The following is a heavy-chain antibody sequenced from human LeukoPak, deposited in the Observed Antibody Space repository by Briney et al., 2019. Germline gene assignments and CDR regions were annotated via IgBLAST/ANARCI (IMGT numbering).Heavy chain of an antibody. V-gene: IGHV4-34*01. Sequence: PSETLSLTCAVYGGSFSGYYWSWIRQPPRKGLEWIGEINHSGSTNYNPSLKSRVTISVDTSKNQFSLKLSSVTAADTAVYYCAGLTYDSSGKDYWGQGTLVTVSS. CDR2: INHSGST. D-gene: IGHD3-22*01. CDR3: AGLTYDSSGKDY. J-gene: IGHJ4*02. CDR1: GGSFSGYY.